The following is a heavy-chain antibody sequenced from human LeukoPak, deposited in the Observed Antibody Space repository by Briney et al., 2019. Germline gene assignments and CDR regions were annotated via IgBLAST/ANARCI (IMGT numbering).Heavy chain of an antibody. CDR1: GFTFDDYA. D-gene: IGHD5-18*01. Sequence: PGGSLRLSCAASGFTFDDYAMHWVRQAPGKGLEWVSGISWNSGSIGYADSVKGRFTISRDNAKNSLYLQMNSLRAEDTALYYCAKDTAMVNLKKEFDYWGQGTLVTVSS. CDR2: ISWNSGSI. J-gene: IGHJ4*02. V-gene: IGHV3-9*01. CDR3: AKDTAMVNLKKEFDY.